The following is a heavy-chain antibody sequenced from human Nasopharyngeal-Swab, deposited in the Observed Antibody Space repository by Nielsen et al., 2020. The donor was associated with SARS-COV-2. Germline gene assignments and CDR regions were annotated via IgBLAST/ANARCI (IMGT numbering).Heavy chain of an antibody. CDR3: ATDALDYNKGYYYYYYMDV. D-gene: IGHD4-11*01. CDR1: GFTFSSYG. J-gene: IGHJ6*03. V-gene: IGHV3-30*03. Sequence: GESLKISCAASGFTFSSYGMHWVRQAPGKGLEWVAVISYDGSNKYYADSVKGRFTIPRDNSKNTLYLQMNSLRAEDTAVYYCATDALDYNKGYYYYYYMDVWGKGTTVTVSS. CDR2: ISYDGSNK.